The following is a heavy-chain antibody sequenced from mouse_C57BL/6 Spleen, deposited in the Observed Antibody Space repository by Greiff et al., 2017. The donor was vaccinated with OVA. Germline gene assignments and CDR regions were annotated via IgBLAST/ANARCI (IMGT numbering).Heavy chain of an antibody. D-gene: IGHD2-3*01. Sequence: QVQLKQSGPELVKPGASVKISCKASGYAFSSSWMNWVKQRPGKGLEWIGRIYPGDGDTNYNGTFKGKATLTADKSSSTAYMQLSSLTSEDSAVYFCARSEDDAYPYFDYWGQGTTLTVSS. J-gene: IGHJ2*01. CDR1: GYAFSSSW. V-gene: IGHV1-82*01. CDR3: ARSEDDAYPYFDY. CDR2: IYPGDGDT.